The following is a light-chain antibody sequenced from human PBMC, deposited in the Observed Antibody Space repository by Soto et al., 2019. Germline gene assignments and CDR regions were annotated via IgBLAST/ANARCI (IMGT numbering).Light chain of an antibody. V-gene: IGLV2-23*02. CDR1: NSDIGKYTF. CDR3: CLYGGSSNYVV. J-gene: IGLJ3*02. CDR2: EVD. Sequence: QSALTQPASVSGAPGQSITISCTGTNSDIGKYTFVSWYGQHPGKAPKLLIFEVDKQPSGISNRFSGSKSGNTASLTISGPRPEEEGNYTCCLYGGSSNYVVSGGGTKVPVL.